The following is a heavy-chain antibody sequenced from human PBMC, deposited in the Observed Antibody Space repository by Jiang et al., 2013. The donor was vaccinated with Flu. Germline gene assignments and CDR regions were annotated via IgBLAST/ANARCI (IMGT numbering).Heavy chain of an antibody. CDR2: INAGNGNT. J-gene: IGHJ4*02. Sequence: GAEVKKPGASVKVSCKASGYTFTSYAMHWVRQAPGQRLEWMGWINAGNGNTKYSQKFQGRVTITRDTSASTAYMELSSLRSEDTAVYYCARPLAYCGGDCYSEYFDYWGQGTLVTVSS. CDR3: ARPLAYCGGDCYSEYFDY. D-gene: IGHD2-21*02. V-gene: IGHV1-3*01. CDR1: GYTFTSYA.